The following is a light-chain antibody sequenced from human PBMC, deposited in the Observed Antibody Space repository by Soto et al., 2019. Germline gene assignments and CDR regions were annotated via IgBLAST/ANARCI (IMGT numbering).Light chain of an antibody. CDR1: NSNIGSNP. J-gene: IGLJ2*01. CDR3: AAWDDSLRGVL. CDR2: TND. Sequence: QSVLTQPPSASGTPGQRVTISCSGSNSNIGSNPVYWYQQLPGTAPKLVTHTNDQRPSGVPDRFSGSKSGTSATLAISGLRSEDEADYYCAAWDDSLRGVLFGGGTQLTVL. V-gene: IGLV1-47*01.